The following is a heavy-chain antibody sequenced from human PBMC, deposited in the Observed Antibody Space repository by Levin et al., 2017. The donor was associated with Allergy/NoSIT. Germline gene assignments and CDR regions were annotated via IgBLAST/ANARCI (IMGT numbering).Heavy chain of an antibody. J-gene: IGHJ4*02. D-gene: IGHD1-26*01. Sequence: GGSLRLSCAASGFTFSSYAMHWVRQAPGKGLEWVAVISYDGSNKYYADSVKGRFTISRDNSKNTLYLQMNSLRAEDTAVYYCASPTKWGRLQAHYHFDYWGQGTLVTVSS. CDR1: GFTFSSYA. CDR3: ASPTKWGRLQAHYHFDY. CDR2: ISYDGSNK. V-gene: IGHV3-30-3*01.